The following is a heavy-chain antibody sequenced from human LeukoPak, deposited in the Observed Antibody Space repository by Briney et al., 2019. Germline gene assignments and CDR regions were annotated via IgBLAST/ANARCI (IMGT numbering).Heavy chain of an antibody. J-gene: IGHJ3*02. V-gene: IGHV4-38-2*02. Sequence: PSETLSLTCTVSGYSISNNYYWDWIRQPPGKGLEWIGSIYHSGSTYYNPSLKSRVTISVDTSKNQFSLKLSSVTAADTAVYYCARSGSYFDGDLWNAFDIWGQGTMVTVSS. CDR2: IYHSGST. D-gene: IGHD1-26*01. CDR1: GYSISNNYY. CDR3: ARSGSYFDGDLWNAFDI.